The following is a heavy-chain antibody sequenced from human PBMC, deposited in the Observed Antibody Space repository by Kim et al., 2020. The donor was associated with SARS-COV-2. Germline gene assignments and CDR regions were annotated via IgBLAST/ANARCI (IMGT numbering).Heavy chain of an antibody. D-gene: IGHD3-10*01. CDR1: GFTFSSYW. CDR2: INSDGSST. V-gene: IGHV3-74*01. Sequence: GGSLRLSCAASGFTFSSYWMHWVRQAPGKGLVWVSRINSDGSSTSYADSVKGRFTISRDNAKNTLYLQMNSLRAEDTAVYYCARGVLWFGESLPLDYWGQGTLVTVSS. J-gene: IGHJ4*02. CDR3: ARGVLWFGESLPLDY.